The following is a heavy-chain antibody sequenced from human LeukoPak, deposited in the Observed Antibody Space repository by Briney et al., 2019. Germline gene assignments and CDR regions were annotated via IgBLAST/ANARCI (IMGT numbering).Heavy chain of an antibody. CDR1: GFTFSSYA. Sequence: GGSQRLSCAASGFTFSSYAMSWVRQAPGKGLEWVSAISGSGGSIYYADSVKGRFTISRDNSKNTLYLQMNSLRAEDTAVYYCAKDLLHGIFGVAAPFDYWGQGTLVTVSS. CDR3: AKDLLHGIFGVAAPFDY. CDR2: ISGSGGSI. D-gene: IGHD3-3*01. J-gene: IGHJ4*02. V-gene: IGHV3-23*01.